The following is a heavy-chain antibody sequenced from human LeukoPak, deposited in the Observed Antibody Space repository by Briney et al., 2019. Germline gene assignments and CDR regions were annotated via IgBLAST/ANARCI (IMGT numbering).Heavy chain of an antibody. V-gene: IGHV1-18*01. Sequence: ASVKVSCKASGYTFTSYGTCWVRQAPGQGLEWMGWIRAYNGNTNYAQKLQRRVSMTTDTSTSTAYRELRSLRSDDTAVYYCAREGTDYDFWSGYLDAFDIWGQGTMVTVSS. D-gene: IGHD3-3*01. CDR1: GYTFTSYG. J-gene: IGHJ3*02. CDR3: AREGTDYDFWSGYLDAFDI. CDR2: IRAYNGNT.